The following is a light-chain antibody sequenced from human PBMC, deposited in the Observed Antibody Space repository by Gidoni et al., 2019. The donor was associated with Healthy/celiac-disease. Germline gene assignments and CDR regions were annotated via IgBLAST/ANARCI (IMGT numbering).Light chain of an antibody. V-gene: IGKV3-11*01. Sequence: EMMLTQSPASLSLSPGERATLACRASQSVSSYLTWYQQKPGQAPRLLIYDASNWATGIPARFSGSGSGTDFTLTISSLEPEDFAVYYCQQRSNWPLTFGGGTRVEIK. CDR2: DAS. J-gene: IGKJ4*01. CDR3: QQRSNWPLT. CDR1: QSVSSY.